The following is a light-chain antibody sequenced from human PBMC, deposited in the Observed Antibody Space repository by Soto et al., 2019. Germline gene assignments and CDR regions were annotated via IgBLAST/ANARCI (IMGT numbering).Light chain of an antibody. Sequence: QSVLTQPPSVSATPGQKVTISCSGSGSNLGRNYLSWYQQLPGTAPKLLIYDNVYRFSGIPDRFSASKSGTSATLGITGLQTGDEGDYYCGSWDNVLRAYVFGTGTKLTVL. CDR3: GSWDNVLRAYV. CDR1: GSNLGRNY. CDR2: DNV. J-gene: IGLJ1*01. V-gene: IGLV1-51*01.